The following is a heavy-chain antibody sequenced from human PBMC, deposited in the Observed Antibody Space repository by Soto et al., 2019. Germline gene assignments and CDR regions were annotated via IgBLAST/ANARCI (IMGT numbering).Heavy chain of an antibody. CDR2: INSDASHT. CDR1: GFTFSTYW. D-gene: IGHD2-2*01. CDR3: VRDGHCIITSFYGNWFDP. Sequence: EVQLVESGGGLVQPGGSLRLSCAASGFTFSTYWMHWIRQVPGKGLEWVSRINSDASHTYYADSVKGRFTISRDNAKKNLHLEMNSLRAEDTAVYYCVRDGHCIITSFYGNWFDPWGQGTLVTVSS. V-gene: IGHV3-74*01. J-gene: IGHJ5*02.